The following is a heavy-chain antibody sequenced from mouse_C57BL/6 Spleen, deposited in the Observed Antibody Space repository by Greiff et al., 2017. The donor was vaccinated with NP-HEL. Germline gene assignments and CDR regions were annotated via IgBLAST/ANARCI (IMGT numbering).Heavy chain of an antibody. CDR3: ARLHYYGSSYEGFDY. V-gene: IGHV1-82*01. CDR1: GYAFSSSW. D-gene: IGHD1-1*01. J-gene: IGHJ2*01. CDR2: IYPGDGDT. Sequence: QVQLQQSGPELVKPGASVKISCKASGYAFSSSWMNWVKQRPGKGLEWIGRIYPGDGDTNYNGKFKGKATLTADKSSSTAYMQLSSLTSEDSAVYFCARLHYYGSSYEGFDYWGQGTTLTVSS.